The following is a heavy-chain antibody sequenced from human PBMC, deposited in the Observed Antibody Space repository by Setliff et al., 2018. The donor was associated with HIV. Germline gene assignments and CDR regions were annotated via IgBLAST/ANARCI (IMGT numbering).Heavy chain of an antibody. V-gene: IGHV4-39*01. CDR3: ARQTGFRGYYCSNSLYYFDY. CDR2: IYFTGDS. Sequence: SETLSLTCTVTGGSISTNNFYWGWIRQPPGKGLQWIGSIYFTGDSYYDPSLKSRVTTSVDTSNNKFSLILSPVTSADTAVYYCARQTGFRGYYCSNSLYYFDYWGKGMQVTVSS. CDR1: GGSISTNNFY. J-gene: IGHJ4*02. D-gene: IGHD3-10*01.